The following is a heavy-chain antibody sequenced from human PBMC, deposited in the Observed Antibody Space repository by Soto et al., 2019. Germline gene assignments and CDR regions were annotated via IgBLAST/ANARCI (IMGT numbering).Heavy chain of an antibody. D-gene: IGHD6-19*01. V-gene: IGHV4-4*02. CDR2: IFQSGST. Sequence: SETLSLTCGVSGGTIRSPDWWTWVRQPQGKGLEWIGEIFQSGSTNYTPSLESRVTISVDKSKNQFSLTLTSVTAADTAVYFCARGRGRYSSGWSCFDPWGQGILVTVSS. CDR1: GGTIRSPDW. CDR3: ARGRGRYSSGWSCFDP. J-gene: IGHJ5*02.